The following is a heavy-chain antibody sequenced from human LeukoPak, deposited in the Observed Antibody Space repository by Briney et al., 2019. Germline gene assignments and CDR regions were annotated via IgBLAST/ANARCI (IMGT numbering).Heavy chain of an antibody. J-gene: IGHJ4*02. CDR2: INYSGST. D-gene: IGHD5-12*01. Sequence: SETLSLTCTVSGDSIRSSTFYWGWVRQPRGRGREWVVTINYSGSTYYTPSRKSRVTISAYKTTNQFSLRLTSVTAADAAVYFCARGLYSDTWHTSSHFDYWGQGTLVTVSS. V-gene: IGHV4-39*01. CDR1: GDSIRSSTFY. CDR3: ARGLYSDTWHTSSHFDY.